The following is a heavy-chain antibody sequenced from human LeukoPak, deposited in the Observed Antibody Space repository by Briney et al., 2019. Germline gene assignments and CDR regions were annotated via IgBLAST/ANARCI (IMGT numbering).Heavy chain of an antibody. CDR3: ARRAVAENYFDY. Sequence: PSETLSLTCTVSGGSISSYYWSWIRQPPGKGLDWIGYIYYSGRTNYNPSLKSRVTISVDTSKNQFSLKLSSVTAADTAVYYCARRAVAENYFDYWGQGILVTVSS. CDR1: GGSISSYY. D-gene: IGHD6-19*01. CDR2: IYYSGRT. J-gene: IGHJ4*02. V-gene: IGHV4-59*08.